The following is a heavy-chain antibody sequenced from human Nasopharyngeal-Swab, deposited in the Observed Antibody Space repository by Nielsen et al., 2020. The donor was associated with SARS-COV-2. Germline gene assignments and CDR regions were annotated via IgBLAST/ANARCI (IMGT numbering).Heavy chain of an antibody. CDR2: IYYSGST. D-gene: IGHD3-10*01. Sequence: SETLSLTCTVPGGSVSSGSYYWSWIRQPPGKGLEWIGYIYYSGSTNYNPSLKSRVTISVDTSKNQFSLKLSSVTAADTAVYYCARETYYYGSGSYRAFDYWGQGTLVTVSS. CDR3: ARETYYYGSGSYRAFDY. CDR1: GGSVSSGSYY. J-gene: IGHJ4*02. V-gene: IGHV4-61*01.